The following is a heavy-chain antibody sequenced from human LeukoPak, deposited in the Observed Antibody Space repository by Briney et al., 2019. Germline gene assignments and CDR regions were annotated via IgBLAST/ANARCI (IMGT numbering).Heavy chain of an antibody. CDR2: INHSGST. Sequence: SETLSLTCAVYGGSFSGYYWSWTRQPPGKGLEWIGEINHSGSTNYNPSPKSRVTISVDTSKNQFSLKLSSVTAADTAVYYCARGRNWICQRCGYFDYWGQGTLVTVSS. D-gene: IGHD2-2*03. CDR3: ARGRNWICQRCGYFDY. J-gene: IGHJ4*02. CDR1: GGSFSGYY. V-gene: IGHV4-34*01.